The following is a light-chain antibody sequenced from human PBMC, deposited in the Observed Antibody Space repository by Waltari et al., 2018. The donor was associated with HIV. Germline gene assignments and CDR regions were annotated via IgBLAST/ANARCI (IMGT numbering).Light chain of an antibody. CDR3: CSYAGSDKV. V-gene: IGLV2-11*01. Sequence: QSALTQPRSVSGSPGQSVTISCTGTSSDVGGYNYVSWYQQHPGKAPKLMIYDVSKRPSGVPDRFSRSKSGNTASLTISGLQAEDEADYYCCSYAGSDKVFGGGTKLTVL. CDR2: DVS. CDR1: SSDVGGYNY. J-gene: IGLJ2*01.